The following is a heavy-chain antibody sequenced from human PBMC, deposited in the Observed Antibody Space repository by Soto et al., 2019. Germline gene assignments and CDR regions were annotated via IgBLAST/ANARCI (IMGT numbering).Heavy chain of an antibody. CDR3: ARGPGVVVPAAIDY. Sequence: NPSETLSLTCAVYGGSFSGYYWSWIRQPPGKGLEWIGEINHSGSTNYNPSLKSRVTISVDTSKNQFSLKLSSVTAADTAVYYCARGPGVVVPAAIDYWGQGTLVTVSS. D-gene: IGHD2-2*01. V-gene: IGHV4-34*01. CDR2: INHSGST. CDR1: GGSFSGYY. J-gene: IGHJ4*02.